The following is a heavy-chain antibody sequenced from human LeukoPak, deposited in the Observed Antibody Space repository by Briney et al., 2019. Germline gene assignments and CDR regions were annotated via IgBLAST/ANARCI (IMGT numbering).Heavy chain of an antibody. CDR3: ASGPSPWSSSSYHYYYGMDV. J-gene: IGHJ6*02. CDR1: GFTFSSYA. V-gene: IGHV3-30-3*01. D-gene: IGHD6-13*01. Sequence: GRSLRLSCAASGFTFSSYAMHWVRQAPGKGLEWVAVISYDGSNKYYADSVKGRFTISRDNAKNSLYLQMNSLRAEDTAVYYCASGPSPWSSSSYHYYYGMDVWGQGTTVTVSS. CDR2: ISYDGSNK.